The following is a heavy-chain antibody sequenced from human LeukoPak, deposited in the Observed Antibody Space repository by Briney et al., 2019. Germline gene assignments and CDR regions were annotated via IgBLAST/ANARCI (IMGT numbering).Heavy chain of an antibody. CDR2: ISGSGGST. CDR3: AKFRANYYDSSGYECFDY. CDR1: GFTFSSYA. J-gene: IGHJ4*02. Sequence: GGSLRLSCAASGFTFSSYAMSWVRQAPGKGLEWVSAISGSGGSTYYADSVKGRFTISRDNPKNTLYLQMDSLRAEDTAVYYCAKFRANYYDSSGYECFDYWGQGTLVTVSS. V-gene: IGHV3-23*01. D-gene: IGHD3-22*01.